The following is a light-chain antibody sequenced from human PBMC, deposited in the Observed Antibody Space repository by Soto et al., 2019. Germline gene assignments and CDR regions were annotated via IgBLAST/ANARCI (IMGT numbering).Light chain of an antibody. CDR3: QQYNTYGLT. CDR1: QGISSY. V-gene: IGKV1-9*01. CDR2: DAS. J-gene: IGKJ4*02. Sequence: DIQLTQSPSFLSASVGDRVTITCRASQGISSYLAWYQQKPGKAPKLLIFDASTLESGVPSKFSGSGSDTEFTFTISSLQPDDSATYYCQQYNTYGLTFGGGTKVDIK.